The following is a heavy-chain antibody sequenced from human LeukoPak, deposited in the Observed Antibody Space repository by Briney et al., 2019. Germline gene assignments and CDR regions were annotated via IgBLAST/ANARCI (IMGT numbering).Heavy chain of an antibody. CDR3: ARLASSSWPLYYYYGMDV. Sequence: GASVKVSCKASGYTFTSYDINWVRQATGQGLEWMGWMSPNNGNTGYAQKFQGRVTMTRSTSINTAYMELSSLRSEDTAVYYCARLASSSWPLYYYYGMDVWGQGTTVTVSS. CDR1: GYTFTSYD. D-gene: IGHD6-13*01. CDR2: MSPNNGNT. V-gene: IGHV1-8*01. J-gene: IGHJ6*02.